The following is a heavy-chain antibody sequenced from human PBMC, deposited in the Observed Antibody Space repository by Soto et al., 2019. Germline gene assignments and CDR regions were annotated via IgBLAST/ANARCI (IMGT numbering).Heavy chain of an antibody. CDR2: IYYSGST. D-gene: IGHD4-17*01. J-gene: IGHJ4*02. CDR1: GGSISSGGYY. V-gene: IGHV4-31*03. Sequence: SETLSLTCTVSGGSISSGGYYWSWIRQHPGKGLEWIGYIYYSGSTYYNPSLKSRVTISVDTSKNQFSLKLSSVTAADTAVYYCARGRVGPYGDYVYFGLRYRGYFDYWGQGTLVTVSS. CDR3: ARGRVGPYGDYVYFGLRYRGYFDY.